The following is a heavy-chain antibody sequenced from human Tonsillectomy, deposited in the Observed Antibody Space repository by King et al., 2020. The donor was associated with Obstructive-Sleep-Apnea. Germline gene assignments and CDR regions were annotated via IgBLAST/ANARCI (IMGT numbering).Heavy chain of an antibody. CDR3: TRGNWNDIDYYYYYGMDV. Sequence: VQLVESGGGLVQPGRSLRLSCTASGFTFGDYAMSWFRQAPGKGLEWVGFIRSKAYGGTTEYAASVKGRFTISRDDSKSIAYLQMNSLKTEDTAVYYCTRGNWNDIDYYYYYGMDVWGQGTTVTVSS. D-gene: IGHD1-1*01. CDR1: GFTFGDYA. J-gene: IGHJ6*02. V-gene: IGHV3-49*03. CDR2: IRSKAYGGTT.